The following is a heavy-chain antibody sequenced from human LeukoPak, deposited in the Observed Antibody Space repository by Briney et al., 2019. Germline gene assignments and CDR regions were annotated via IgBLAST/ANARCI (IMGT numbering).Heavy chain of an antibody. CDR2: IKQDGSEK. CDR1: GFTFSSYW. J-gene: IGHJ5*02. Sequence: GGSQRLSCAASGFTFSSYWMSWVRQAPGKGLEWVANIKQDGSEKYYVDSVKGRFTISRDNAKNSLYLQMNSLRAEDTAVYYCASPFIAAAATVFDLWGQGTLVTVSS. D-gene: IGHD6-13*01. CDR3: ASPFIAAAATVFDL. V-gene: IGHV3-7*01.